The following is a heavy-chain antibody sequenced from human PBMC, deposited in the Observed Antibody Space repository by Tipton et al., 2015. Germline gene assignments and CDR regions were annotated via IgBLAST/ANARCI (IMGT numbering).Heavy chain of an antibody. CDR2: IYYSGST. CDR1: GGSISSSSYY. J-gene: IGHJ5*02. D-gene: IGHD2/OR15-2a*01. CDR3: ARLKILDDRFDP. Sequence: TLSLTCTVSGGSISSSSYYWGWIRQPPGKGLEWIGSIYYSGSTYYNPSLKSRVTISVDTSKNQFSLKLSSVTAADTAVYYCARLKILDDRFDPWGQGTLVTVSS. V-gene: IGHV4-39*01.